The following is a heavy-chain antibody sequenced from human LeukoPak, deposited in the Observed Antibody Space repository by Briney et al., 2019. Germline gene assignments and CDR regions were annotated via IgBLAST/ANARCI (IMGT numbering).Heavy chain of an antibody. Sequence: PGGSLRLSCAASGFTFSSYGMSWVRQAPGKGLEWVSAISGSGGSTYYADSVKGRFTISRDNSKNTPYLQMNSLRAEDTAVYYCAKAERAGLPGQGNYFDYWGQGTLVTVSS. CDR2: ISGSGGST. CDR3: AKAERAGLPGQGNYFDY. J-gene: IGHJ4*02. V-gene: IGHV3-23*01. D-gene: IGHD3-10*01. CDR1: GFTFSSYG.